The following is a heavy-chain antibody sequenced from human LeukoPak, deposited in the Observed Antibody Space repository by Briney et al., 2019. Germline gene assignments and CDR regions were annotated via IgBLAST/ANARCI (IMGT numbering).Heavy chain of an antibody. V-gene: IGHV3-30-3*01. CDR1: GFTFSSNA. D-gene: IGHD1-26*01. Sequence: GGSLRLSCSASGFTFSSNAMHWVRQAPGRGLEWVAVISYDGSNKYYADSVKGRFTISRDNSKNTLYLQMNSLRAEDTAVYYCARYAGGGAFDIWGQGTMVTVSS. J-gene: IGHJ3*02. CDR2: ISYDGSNK. CDR3: ARYAGGGAFDI.